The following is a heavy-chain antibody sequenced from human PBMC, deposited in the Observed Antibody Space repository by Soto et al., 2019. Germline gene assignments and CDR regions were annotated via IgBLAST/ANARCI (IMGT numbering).Heavy chain of an antibody. V-gene: IGHV4-61*03. CDR2: IYYTGRT. J-gene: IGHJ4*02. CDR1: GDCVRSGSFY. CDR3: ARDSTAFVFDY. Sequence: SETLSLTCTVSGDCVRSGSFYWSWIRQPPGKGLEWIGYIYYTGRTSYNPSLKSRVTISIDPSKNHFALNLTSVTAADTAIYYCARDSTAFVFDYWGQGALVTVSS. D-gene: IGHD2-2*01.